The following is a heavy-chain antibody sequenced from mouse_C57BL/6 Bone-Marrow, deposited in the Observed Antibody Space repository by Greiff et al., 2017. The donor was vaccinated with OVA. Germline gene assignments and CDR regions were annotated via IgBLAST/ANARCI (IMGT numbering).Heavy chain of an antibody. CDR1: GYAFSSYW. CDR2: NYPGDGDT. D-gene: IGHD4-1*01. Sequence: VKLQESGAELVKPGASVKISCKASGYAFSSYWMNWVKQRPGKGLEWIGQNYPGDGDTNYNGQFKGKATLTADKSSSTAYMQLSSLTSEDSAVYFCDLTGTELADWGQGTLVTVSA. CDR3: DLTGTELAD. J-gene: IGHJ3*01. V-gene: IGHV1-80*01.